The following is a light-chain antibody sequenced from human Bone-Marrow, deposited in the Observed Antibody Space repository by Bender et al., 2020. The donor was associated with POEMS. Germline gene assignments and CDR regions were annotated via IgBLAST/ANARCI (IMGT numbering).Light chain of an antibody. CDR2: SSH. Sequence: QSVLTQPPSASGTPGQRVTIPCSGGSSNIGAHAVNWYQHLPGTAHKLLIYSSHRRPSEVPDRFSGSTSGTSASLAISGLQSEDEADYYCAVWDDSLNGWVFGGGTKLTVL. V-gene: IGLV1-44*01. CDR3: AVWDDSLNGWV. CDR1: SSNIGAHA. J-gene: IGLJ3*02.